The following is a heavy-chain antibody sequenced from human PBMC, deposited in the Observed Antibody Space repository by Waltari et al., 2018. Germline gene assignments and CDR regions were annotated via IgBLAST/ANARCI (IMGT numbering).Heavy chain of an antibody. CDR1: GVSITSNSHY. V-gene: IGHV4-39*01. CDR3: ATYIGASVGTAAFDV. D-gene: IGHD5-12*01. CDR2: VSYSGTT. Sequence: QLQLQESGPRLVRPSETLSLICRVSGVSITSNSHYWAWIRQSPGQGLEWIGTVSYSGTTYIRPSLKSRVSVSRDTSKNQVSLILGSVTAADMAVYYCATYIGASVGTAAFDVWGQGTMVTVSS. J-gene: IGHJ3*01.